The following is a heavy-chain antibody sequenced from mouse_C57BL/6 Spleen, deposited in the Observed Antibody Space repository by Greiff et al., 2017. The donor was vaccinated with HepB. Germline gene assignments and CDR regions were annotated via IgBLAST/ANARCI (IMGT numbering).Heavy chain of an antibody. J-gene: IGHJ2*01. V-gene: IGHV5-4*03. CDR1: GFTFSSYA. Sequence: EVKLMESGGGLVKPGGSLKLSCAASGFTFSSYAMSWVRQTPEKRLEWVATISDGGSYTYYPDNVKGRFTISRDNAKNNLYLQMSHLKSEDTAMYYCARRTLFDYWGQGTTLTVSS. CDR2: ISDGGSYT. CDR3: ARRTLFDY.